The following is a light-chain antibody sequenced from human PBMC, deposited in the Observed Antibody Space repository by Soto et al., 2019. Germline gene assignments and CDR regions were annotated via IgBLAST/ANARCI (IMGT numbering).Light chain of an antibody. Sequence: EIVMTQSPATLSVSPGERATLSCRASQSVSSNLAWYQQKPGQAPRLLIYGASTRATGIPARFSGSGSGTEFTLTISSLQSEDFAVYYCQQYNKWTPELTFGGGTKVEIK. CDR3: QQYNKWTPELT. CDR2: GAS. CDR1: QSVSSN. V-gene: IGKV3-15*01. J-gene: IGKJ4*01.